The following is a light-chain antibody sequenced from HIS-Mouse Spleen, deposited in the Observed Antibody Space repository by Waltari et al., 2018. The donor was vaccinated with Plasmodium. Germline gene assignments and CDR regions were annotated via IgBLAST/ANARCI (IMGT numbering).Light chain of an antibody. CDR3: QQYYSTPYT. CDR1: QSVLYSSNNKNY. Sequence: DIVMTQSPDSLAVSLGERATINCKSSQSVLYSSNNKNYLAWYQQKPGQPKLLIYWASTRESGVPDRFSGSGFGTDFTLTISSLQAEDVAVYYCQQYYSTPYTFGQGTKLEIK. J-gene: IGKJ2*01. V-gene: IGKV4-1*01. CDR2: WAS.